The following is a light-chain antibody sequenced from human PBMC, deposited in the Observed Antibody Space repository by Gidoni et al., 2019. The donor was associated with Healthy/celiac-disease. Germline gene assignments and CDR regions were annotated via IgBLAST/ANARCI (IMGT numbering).Light chain of an antibody. V-gene: IGLV1-40*01. CDR1: SSNIGAGYD. CDR3: QSYDSSLSVLYV. CDR2: GNS. Sequence: QSLLTQPPSVSGAPGQRVTISCTGSSSNIGAGYDVHWFQRLPGTAPKLLIYGNSNRPSGVPDRFSGSKSGTSASLAITGLQAEDEADYYCQSYDSSLSVLYVFGTGTKVTVL. J-gene: IGLJ1*01.